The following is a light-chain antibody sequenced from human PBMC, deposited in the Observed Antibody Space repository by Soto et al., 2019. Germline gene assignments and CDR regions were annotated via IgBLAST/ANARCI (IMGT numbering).Light chain of an antibody. J-gene: IGKJ2*01. CDR3: LHDYNYPRT. V-gene: IGKV1-6*01. CDR2: AAS. Sequence: AIQMTQSPSSLSASVEDRVTITCRASQGIRTELAWYQQKAGKAPQLLIYAASSLQSGVPSRFSGSGSGTDFTLTISSLQPEDFATYYCLHDYNYPRTFGQGTKLEIK. CDR1: QGIRTE.